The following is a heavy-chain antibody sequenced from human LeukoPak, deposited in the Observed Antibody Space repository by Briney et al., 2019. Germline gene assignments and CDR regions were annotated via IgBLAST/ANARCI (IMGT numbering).Heavy chain of an antibody. Sequence: ASVTVSCKASGYTFTGYYMHWVRQAPGQGLEWMGRINPNSGGTNYAQKFQGRVTMTRDTSISTAYMELSRLRSDDTAVYYCARDAAVAVSIYYYYYYMDVWGKGTTVTVSS. CDR3: ARDAAVAVSIYYYYYYMDV. V-gene: IGHV1-2*06. CDR2: INPNSGGT. CDR1: GYTFTGYY. D-gene: IGHD2-21*01. J-gene: IGHJ6*03.